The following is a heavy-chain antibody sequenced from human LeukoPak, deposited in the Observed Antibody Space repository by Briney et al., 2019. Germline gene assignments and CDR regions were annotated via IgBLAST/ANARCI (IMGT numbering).Heavy chain of an antibody. J-gene: IGHJ4*02. Sequence: ASVKVSCKASGYTFTSYYMHWVRQAPGQGLEWMGWINPNSGGTNYAQKFQGRVTMTRDTSISTAYMELSRLRSDDTAVYYCARGRGESYYYDSSGYLHDYWGQGTLVTVSS. CDR1: GYTFTSYY. V-gene: IGHV1-2*02. D-gene: IGHD3-22*01. CDR2: INPNSGGT. CDR3: ARGRGESYYYDSSGYLHDY.